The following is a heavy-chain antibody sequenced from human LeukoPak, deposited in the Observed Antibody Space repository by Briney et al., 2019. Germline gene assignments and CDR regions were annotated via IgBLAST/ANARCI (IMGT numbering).Heavy chain of an antibody. Sequence: GGSLRLSCAASGFTFSSYSMNWVRQAPGKGLEWVSSITSSSSYIYYADSVKGRFTISRDNAKNSLYLQMNSLRAEDTAAYYCARDPYSGYFDYWGQGALVTVSS. D-gene: IGHD6-13*01. CDR1: GFTFSSYS. CDR3: ARDPYSGYFDY. CDR2: ITSSSSYI. J-gene: IGHJ4*02. V-gene: IGHV3-21*01.